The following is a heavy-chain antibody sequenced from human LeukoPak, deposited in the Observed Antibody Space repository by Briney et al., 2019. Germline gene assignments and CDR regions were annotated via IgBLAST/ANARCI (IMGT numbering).Heavy chain of an antibody. V-gene: IGHV3-20*04. CDR1: AFTFDDYG. Sequence: GGSLRLSCAASAFTFDDYGMSWVRQAPGKGLEWVSGINWNSGSTGYADSVKGRFTIPRDNAKNSLYLQMNSLRAEDTALYYCARAKDCSSTTCPFDIWGQGTMVTVSS. CDR3: ARAKDCSSTTCPFDI. J-gene: IGHJ3*02. D-gene: IGHD2-2*01. CDR2: INWNSGST.